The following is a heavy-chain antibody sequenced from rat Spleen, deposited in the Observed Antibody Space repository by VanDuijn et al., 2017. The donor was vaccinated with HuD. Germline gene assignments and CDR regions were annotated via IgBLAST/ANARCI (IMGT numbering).Heavy chain of an antibody. Sequence: EVQLVESGGGIVQPGRSLKLSCVASGFTFSNYGMAWVRQAPTKGLEWVAYISTGGVNTYYRDSVKGRFTVSRDNAKSTLNLQMDSLRSEDTATYYCSTAGSGLDYYYAGGFDYWGQGVMVTVSS. CDR1: GFTFSNYG. CDR3: STAGSGLDYYYAGGFDY. V-gene: IGHV5-27*01. J-gene: IGHJ2*01. D-gene: IGHD1-6*01. CDR2: ISTGGVNT.